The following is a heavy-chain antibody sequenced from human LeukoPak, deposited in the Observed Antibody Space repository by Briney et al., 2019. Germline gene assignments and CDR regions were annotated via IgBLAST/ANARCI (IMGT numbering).Heavy chain of an antibody. Sequence: GGSLRLSCAASGFTFSSYWMHWVRQAPGKGLMWVSRINSDGSSITYADSVKGRFTISRDNAKNTLYLQMNSLRVEDMAVYYCVREGRVSGYDFDCWGQGTLVTVSS. J-gene: IGHJ4*02. V-gene: IGHV3-74*03. D-gene: IGHD5-12*01. CDR1: GFTFSSYW. CDR2: INSDGSSI. CDR3: VREGRVSGYDFDC.